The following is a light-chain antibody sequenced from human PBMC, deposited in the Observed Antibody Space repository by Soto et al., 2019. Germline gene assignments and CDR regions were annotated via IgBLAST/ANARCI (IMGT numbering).Light chain of an antibody. J-gene: IGLJ2*01. Sequence: QSALTQPASVSGSPGQSITISCTGTSSDVGNYNLVSWYQQVPDKAPKLIIYEVIQRPSGVSNRFSGSKSGNTASLTISGLQAEDEGDYYCCSYAGSTALFGGGTKVTVL. CDR2: EVI. CDR3: CSYAGSTAL. CDR1: SSDVGNYNL. V-gene: IGLV2-23*02.